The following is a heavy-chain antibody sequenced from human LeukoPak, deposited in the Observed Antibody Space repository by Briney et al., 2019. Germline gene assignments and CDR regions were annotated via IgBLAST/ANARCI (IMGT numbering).Heavy chain of an antibody. CDR2: IYYSGST. CDR3: ARLQDYYYYYMDV. D-gene: IGHD4-11*01. V-gene: IGHV4-59*04. CDR1: GGSISSYY. Sequence: SETLSLTCTVSGGSISSYYWSWIRQPPGKGLEWIGYIYYSGSTYYNPSLKSRVTISVDTSKNQFSLKLSSVTAADTAVYYCARLQDYYYYYMDVWGKGTTVTISS. J-gene: IGHJ6*03.